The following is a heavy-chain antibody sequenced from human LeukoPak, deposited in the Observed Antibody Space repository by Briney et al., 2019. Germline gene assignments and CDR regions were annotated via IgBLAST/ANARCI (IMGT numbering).Heavy chain of an antibody. Sequence: GASVKVSCKASGGTFSSYAISWVRQAPGQGLEWMGRIIPILGIANYAQKFQGRGMITADNYTSTAYMKLSSLRSEDTAVYYCARDLRFEGSGTDPSYGMDVWGQGTTVTVSS. D-gene: IGHD3-10*01. CDR1: GGTFSSYA. V-gene: IGHV1-69*04. CDR2: IIPILGIA. J-gene: IGHJ6*02. CDR3: ARDLRFEGSGTDPSYGMDV.